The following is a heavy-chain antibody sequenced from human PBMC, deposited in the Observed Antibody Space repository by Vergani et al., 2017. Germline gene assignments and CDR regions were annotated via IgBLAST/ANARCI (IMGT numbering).Heavy chain of an antibody. J-gene: IGHJ6*03. CDR1: GGTFSSYA. Sequence: QVQLVQSGAEVKKPGSSVKVSCKASGGTFSSYAISWVRQAPGQGLEWMGGIIPIFGTANYAQKFQGRVTITADESTRTAYMELSSLRAEDTAVYYCARAKKATTGWGCYYYYYMDVWGKGTTVTVSS. D-gene: IGHD4-11*01. CDR2: IIPIFGTA. CDR3: ARAKKATTGWGCYYYYYMDV. V-gene: IGHV1-69*01.